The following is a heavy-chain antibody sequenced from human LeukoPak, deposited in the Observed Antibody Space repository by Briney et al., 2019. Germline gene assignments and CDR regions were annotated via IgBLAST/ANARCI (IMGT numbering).Heavy chain of an antibody. Sequence: SETLSLTCTVSGGSISSYYWSWIRQPPGKGLEWIGYIYYSGSTNYSPSLKSRVTISVDTSKNQFSLKLSSVTAADTAVYYCARESYDSSGYYFDYWGQGTLVTVSS. D-gene: IGHD3-22*01. J-gene: IGHJ4*02. V-gene: IGHV4-59*01. CDR3: ARESYDSSGYYFDY. CDR1: GGSISSYY. CDR2: IYYSGST.